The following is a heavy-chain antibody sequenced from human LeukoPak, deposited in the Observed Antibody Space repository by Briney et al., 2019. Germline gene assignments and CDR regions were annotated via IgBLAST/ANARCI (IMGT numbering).Heavy chain of an antibody. Sequence: GGSLRLSCSASGFTFKSYAMHWVRQAPGKGLEYVSSINTNGANTYYADSVKGRFTISRDNSRNTVYVQMNSLTPEDTAVYYCARDPGGIAAAGTFDYWGQGTLVTVSS. J-gene: IGHJ4*02. CDR3: ARDPGGIAAAGTFDY. CDR1: GFTFKSYA. D-gene: IGHD6-13*01. V-gene: IGHV3-64*04. CDR2: INTNGANT.